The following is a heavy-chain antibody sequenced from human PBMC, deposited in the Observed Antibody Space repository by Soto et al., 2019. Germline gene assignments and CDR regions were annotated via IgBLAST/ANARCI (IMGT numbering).Heavy chain of an antibody. D-gene: IGHD3-10*01. CDR2: INHSGST. CDR1: GGSFSGYY. J-gene: IGHJ4*02. Sequence: SETLSLTCAVYGGSFSGYYWSWIRQPPGKGLEWIGEINHSGSTNYNPSLESRVTISVDTSKNQFSLKLSSVTAADTAVYYCARDRRGTYYYGSGSYYRFDYWGQGTLVTVSS. CDR3: ARDRRGTYYYGSGSYYRFDY. V-gene: IGHV4-34*01.